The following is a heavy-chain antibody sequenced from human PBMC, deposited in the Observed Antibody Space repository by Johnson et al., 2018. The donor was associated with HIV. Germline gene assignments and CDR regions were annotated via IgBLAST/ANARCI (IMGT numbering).Heavy chain of an antibody. CDR1: GFTFSSYW. CDR2: INSDGSST. V-gene: IGHV3-74*01. CDR3: AKTYSSSWYAFDI. Sequence: VQLVESGGGFVQPGGSLRLSCAASGFTFSSYWMHWVRQAPGKGLVWVSRINSDGSSTSYADSVKGRFTISRDNAKNTLYLQMNSLRAEDTAVYYCAKTYSSSWYAFDIWGQGTMVTVSS. J-gene: IGHJ3*02. D-gene: IGHD6-13*01.